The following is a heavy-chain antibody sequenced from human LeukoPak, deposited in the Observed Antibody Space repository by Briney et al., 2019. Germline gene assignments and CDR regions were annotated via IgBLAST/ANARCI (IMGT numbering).Heavy chain of an antibody. CDR2: ISAYNGNT. CDR3: ARDTLWTRDFDY. Sequence: ASVKVSCKASGYTFTSYAMHWVRQAPGQRLEWMGWISAYNGNTNYAQKLQGRVTMTTDTSTSTAYMELRSLRSDDTAVYYCARDTLWTRDFDYWGQGTLVTVSS. J-gene: IGHJ4*02. V-gene: IGHV1-18*01. CDR1: GYTFTSYA. D-gene: IGHD2-21*01.